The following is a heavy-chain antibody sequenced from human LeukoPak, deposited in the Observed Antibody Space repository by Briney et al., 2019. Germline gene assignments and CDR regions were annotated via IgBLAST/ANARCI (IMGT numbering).Heavy chain of an antibody. V-gene: IGHV1-46*01. CDR3: ARASFNYYYYMDV. Sequence: ASVKVSCKASGYTFTSYYMHWVRQAPGQGPEWMGIINPSGGSTSYAQKFQGRVTMTRDMSTSTVYMELSSLRSEDTAVYYCARASFNYYYYMDVWGKGTTVTVS. D-gene: IGHD2/OR15-2a*01. CDR2: INPSGGST. CDR1: GYTFTSYY. J-gene: IGHJ6*03.